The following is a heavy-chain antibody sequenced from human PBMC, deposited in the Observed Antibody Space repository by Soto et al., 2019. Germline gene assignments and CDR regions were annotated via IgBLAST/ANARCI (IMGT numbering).Heavy chain of an antibody. CDR3: AKDLATTVVTPSWFDP. D-gene: IGHD4-17*01. V-gene: IGHV3-23*01. J-gene: IGHJ5*02. CDR2: ISGSGGST. Sequence: GGSLRLSCAASGFTFSSYAMSWVRQAPGKGLEWVSTISGSGGSTYYADSVKGRFTISRDNSKNTLYLQMNSLRAEDTAVYYCAKDLATTVVTPSWFDPWGQGTLVTVSS. CDR1: GFTFSSYA.